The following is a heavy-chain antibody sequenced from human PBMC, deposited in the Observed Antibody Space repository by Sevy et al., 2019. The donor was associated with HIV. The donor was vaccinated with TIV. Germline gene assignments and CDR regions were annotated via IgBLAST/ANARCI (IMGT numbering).Heavy chain of an antibody. CDR3: ARVMHRILWWSLDS. D-gene: IGHD2-21*01. CDR2: IRNKANSYTT. V-gene: IGHV3-72*01. Sequence: GGSLRLSCAASGFTFSDYYMDWVRQAPGKGLEWVGRIRNKANSYTTEFAASVKGRFTISRDDSKNSLYLQMHSLKTDDTAVYYCARVMHRILWWSLDSWGQGTLVTVSS. CDR1: GFTFSDYY. J-gene: IGHJ4*02.